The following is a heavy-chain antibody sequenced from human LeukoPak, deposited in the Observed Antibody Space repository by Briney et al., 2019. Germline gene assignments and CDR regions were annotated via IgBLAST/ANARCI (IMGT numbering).Heavy chain of an antibody. CDR2: IYHSGST. Sequence: SETLSLTCAVSGGSISSDSWWSWVRQPPGKGLEWIGEIYHSGSTNYNPSLRNLVTISLDKSKNQFSLKLSSVTAADTAVYYCARYHGGYDDYWGQGTLVTVSS. J-gene: IGHJ4*02. V-gene: IGHV4-4*02. CDR3: ARYHGGYDDY. CDR1: GGSISSDSW. D-gene: IGHD5-12*01.